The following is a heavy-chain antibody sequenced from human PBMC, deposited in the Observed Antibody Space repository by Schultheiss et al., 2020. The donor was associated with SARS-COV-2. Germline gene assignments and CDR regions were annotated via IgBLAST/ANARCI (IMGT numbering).Heavy chain of an antibody. V-gene: IGHV3-49*03. J-gene: IGHJ4*02. CDR2: IRSKACGGTT. Sequence: SCTASGFTFGDYAMSWFRQAPGKGLEWVGFIRSKACGGTTEYAATVKGRFTISRDDSKSIAYLQMNSLKTEDTAVYYCTRVYYDILTGYPYYFDYWGQGTLVTVSS. D-gene: IGHD3-9*01. CDR3: TRVYYDILTGYPYYFDY. CDR1: GFTFGDYA.